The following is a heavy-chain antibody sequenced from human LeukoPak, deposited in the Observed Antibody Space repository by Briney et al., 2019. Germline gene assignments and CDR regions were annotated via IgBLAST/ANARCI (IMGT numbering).Heavy chain of an antibody. CDR2: ISAYNGNT. CDR3: ARGYCSSTRCYTGDY. CDR1: GYTFTSYG. Sequence: ASVKVSCKASGYTFTSYGISWVRQAPGQGREWMGWISAYNGNTNYAQKLQGRVTMTTDTSTSTAYMELRSLRSDDTAVYYCARGYCSSTRCYTGDYWGQGTLVTVSS. V-gene: IGHV1-18*01. J-gene: IGHJ4*02. D-gene: IGHD2-2*02.